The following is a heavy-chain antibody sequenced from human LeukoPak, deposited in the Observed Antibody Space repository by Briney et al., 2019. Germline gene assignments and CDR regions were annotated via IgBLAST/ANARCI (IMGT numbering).Heavy chain of an antibody. CDR1: GFPFSSFA. Sequence: GGSLRLSCAASGFPFSSFAMHWVRQAPGRGLEWVSFIRHDGTKNYYLQSVRGRFTISRDNSKSTLYLQMNSLRTEDTAVYYCARRWAVAAVDYWGQGTLVTVSS. CDR2: IRHDGTKN. J-gene: IGHJ4*02. CDR3: ARRWAVAAVDY. V-gene: IGHV3-30*02. D-gene: IGHD6-19*01.